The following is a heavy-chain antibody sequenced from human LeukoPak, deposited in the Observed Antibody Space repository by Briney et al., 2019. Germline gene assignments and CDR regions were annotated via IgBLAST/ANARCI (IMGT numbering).Heavy chain of an antibody. CDR2: ISSSSSTI. V-gene: IGHV3-48*02. CDR1: GFTFSSYW. Sequence: GGSLRLSCAASGFTFSSYWMSWVRQAPGKGLEWVSYISSSSSTIYYADSVKGRFTISRDNAKNSLYLQMNSLRDEDTAVYYCARDLVLGDSSGYYYFRDRQSASIDYWGQGTLVTVSS. CDR3: ARDLVLGDSSGYYYFRDRQSASIDY. D-gene: IGHD3-22*01. J-gene: IGHJ4*02.